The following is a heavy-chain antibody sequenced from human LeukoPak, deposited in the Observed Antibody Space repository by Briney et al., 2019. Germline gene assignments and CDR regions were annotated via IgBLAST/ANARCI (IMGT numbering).Heavy chain of an antibody. J-gene: IGHJ2*01. CDR1: GGSFSGYY. D-gene: IGHD3-9*01. CDR2: INHSGST. Sequence: PSETLSLTCAVYGGSFSGYYWSWIRQPPGKGLEWIGEINHSGSTNYNPSLKSRVTISVDTSKNQFSLKLSSVTAADTAVYYCARGPLRYFDWFGGRKTTHYWYFDLWGRGTLVTVSS. CDR3: ARGPLRYFDWFGGRKTTHYWYFDL. V-gene: IGHV4-34*01.